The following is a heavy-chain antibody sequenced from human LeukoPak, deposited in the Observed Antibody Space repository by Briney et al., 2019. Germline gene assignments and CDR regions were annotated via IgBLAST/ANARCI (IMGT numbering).Heavy chain of an antibody. CDR3: ATDGQFWSGKFDY. CDR2: FDPKDGET. V-gene: IGHV1-24*01. Sequence: ASVKVSCKVSGYTLTELSMHWVRQAPGKGLEWMGGFDPKDGETIYAQKFQGRVTMTEDTSTDTAYMELSSLRSEDTAVYYCATDGQFWSGKFDYWGQGTLVTVSS. D-gene: IGHD3-3*01. CDR1: GYTLTELS. J-gene: IGHJ4*02.